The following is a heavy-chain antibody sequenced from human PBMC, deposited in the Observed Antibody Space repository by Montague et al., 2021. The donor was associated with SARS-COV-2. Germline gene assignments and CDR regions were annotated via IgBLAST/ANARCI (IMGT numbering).Heavy chain of an antibody. CDR2: IYHSGNT. CDR3: ARDLLPPRTAIKTNFFGLDV. V-gene: IGHV4-59*01. D-gene: IGHD2-21*02. J-gene: IGHJ6*02. Sequence: SGTLSLTCTVPGSFISSSYWSWIRQPPGTGLEWIGYIYHSGNTNYNPSLKSRVTISIDTSMNQFSLSLSSMTAADTAVYFCARDLLPPRTAIKTNFFGLDVWGQGTTVIVSS. CDR1: GSFISSSY.